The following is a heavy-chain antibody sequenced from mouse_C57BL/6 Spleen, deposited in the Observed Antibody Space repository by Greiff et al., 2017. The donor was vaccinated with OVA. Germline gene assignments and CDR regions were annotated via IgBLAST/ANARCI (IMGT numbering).Heavy chain of an antibody. J-gene: IGHJ3*01. CDR1: GYTFTSYW. Sequence: QVQLQQSGAELVKPGASVKMSCKASGYTFTSYWITWVKQRPGQGLEWIGDIYPGSGSTNYNEKFKSKATLTVDTSSRTAYMQLSSLTSEDSAVYYCAREDGWLRFAYWGQGTLVTVSA. CDR2: IYPGSGST. CDR3: AREDGWLRFAY. V-gene: IGHV1-55*01. D-gene: IGHD2-2*01.